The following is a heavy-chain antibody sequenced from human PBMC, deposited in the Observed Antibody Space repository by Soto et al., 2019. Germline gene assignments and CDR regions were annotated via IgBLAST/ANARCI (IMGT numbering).Heavy chain of an antibody. D-gene: IGHD2-15*01. CDR2: ISGSGGST. J-gene: IGHJ6*03. CDR1: GGTFIIYA. CDR3: AKDGEYQMLRYYYYHMDV. Sequence: PGGSLRLSCAASGGTFIIYAMSWVRQAPGKGLEWVSAISGSGGSTYYADSVKGRLTISRDNSKNTLYLQMNSLRAEDTAVYYCAKDGEYQMLRYYYYHMDVWGKGTTVTVSS. V-gene: IGHV3-23*01.